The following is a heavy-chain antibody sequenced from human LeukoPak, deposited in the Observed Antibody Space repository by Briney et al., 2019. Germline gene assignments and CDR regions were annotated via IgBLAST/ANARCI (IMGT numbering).Heavy chain of an antibody. J-gene: IGHJ4*02. Sequence: SETLSLTCTVSGGSISSYYWSWIRQPPGKGLEWIGEINHSGSTNYNPSLKSRVTISVDTSKNQFSLKLSSVTAADTAVYYCARKPVVGNYFDYWGQGTLVTVSS. CDR1: GGSISSYY. CDR2: INHSGST. V-gene: IGHV4-34*01. D-gene: IGHD1-26*01. CDR3: ARKPVVGNYFDY.